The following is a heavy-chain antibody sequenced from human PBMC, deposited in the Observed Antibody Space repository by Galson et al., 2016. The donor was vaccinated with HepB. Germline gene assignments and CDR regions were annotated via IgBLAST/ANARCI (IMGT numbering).Heavy chain of an antibody. CDR2: VLGSGGKA. V-gene: IGHV3-23*01. CDR3: AKGKAETLLDWFDP. D-gene: IGHD5-24*01. CDR1: GFTFSNYV. J-gene: IGHJ5*02. Sequence: SLRLSCAASGFTFSNYVMTWVRQAPGRGLEWVSSVLGSGGKAFYADSVKGRFTISRDNSKNILYLQMNSLRAEDTATYYCAKGKAETLLDWFDPWGQGTLVTVSS.